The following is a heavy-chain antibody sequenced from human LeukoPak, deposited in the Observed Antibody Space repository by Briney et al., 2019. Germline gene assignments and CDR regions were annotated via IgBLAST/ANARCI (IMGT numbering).Heavy chain of an antibody. D-gene: IGHD6-19*01. J-gene: IGHJ4*02. CDR1: GFTFSTYG. Sequence: GGSLRLSCAASGFTFSTYGMSWVRQAPGKGLEWVAVISYDGSNKYYADSVKGRFTISRDNSKNTLYLQMNSLRAEDTAVYYCARDAAVAAQPLDYWGQGTLVTVSS. V-gene: IGHV3-30*03. CDR2: ISYDGSNK. CDR3: ARDAAVAAQPLDY.